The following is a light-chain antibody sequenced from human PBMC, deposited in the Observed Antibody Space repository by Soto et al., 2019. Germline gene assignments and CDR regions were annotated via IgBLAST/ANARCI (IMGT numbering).Light chain of an antibody. J-gene: IGKJ1*01. V-gene: IGKV1-5*01. CDR1: QSISSW. CDR2: DAS. Sequence: DIQMTQHHSPLSASVGDRVTITCRASQSISSWLAWYQQKPGKAPKLLIYDASSLESGVPSRFSGSGSGTEFTLTISSLQPDDFATYYCQQYNSYSWTFGQGTKVDIK. CDR3: QQYNSYSWT.